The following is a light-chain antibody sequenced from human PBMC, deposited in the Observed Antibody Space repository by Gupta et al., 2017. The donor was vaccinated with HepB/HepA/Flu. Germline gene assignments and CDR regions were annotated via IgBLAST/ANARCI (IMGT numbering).Light chain of an antibody. CDR1: SSNIGSNI. CDR2: SDN. CDR3: AAGDDSLNGFL. Sequence: QSLLPQPPAASAPPGQRVTISCSGSSSNIGSNIVNWYQQLPGTAPKLLIYSDNQRPSGVPDRCSGAKSGTSAALAISGLQSEDEADYYCAAGDDSLNGFLFGPGTKVTGL. V-gene: IGLV1-44*01. J-gene: IGLJ1*01.